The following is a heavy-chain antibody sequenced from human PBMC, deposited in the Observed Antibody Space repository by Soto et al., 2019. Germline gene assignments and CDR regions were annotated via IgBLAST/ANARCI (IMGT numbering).Heavy chain of an antibody. D-gene: IGHD6-13*01. CDR3: AKEGGPPYSSSQDYYYGMDV. Sequence: EVQLLESGGGLVQPGGSLRLSCAASGFTFSSYAMSWVRQAPGKGLGWVSAISGSGGSTYYADSVKGRFTISRDNSKNTLYLQMNSLRAEDTAVYYCAKEGGPPYSSSQDYYYGMDVWGQGTTVTVSS. CDR1: GFTFSSYA. CDR2: ISGSGGST. J-gene: IGHJ6*02. V-gene: IGHV3-23*01.